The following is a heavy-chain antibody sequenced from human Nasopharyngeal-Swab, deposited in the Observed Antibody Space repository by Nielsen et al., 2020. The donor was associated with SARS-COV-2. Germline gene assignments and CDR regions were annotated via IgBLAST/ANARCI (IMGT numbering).Heavy chain of an antibody. CDR3: AREGGTSGSWGYFDY. CDR1: GFTFSTYN. D-gene: IGHD6-19*01. CDR2: ISSSSDTT. Sequence: GGSLRLSCAASGFTFSTYNMNWVRQAPGKGLEWVSYISSSSDTTYYADSVKGRFTISRDNFKNTLYLQMNSLRDEDTAVYYCAREGGTSGSWGYFDYWGRGLLVTVSS. J-gene: IGHJ4*02. V-gene: IGHV3-48*02.